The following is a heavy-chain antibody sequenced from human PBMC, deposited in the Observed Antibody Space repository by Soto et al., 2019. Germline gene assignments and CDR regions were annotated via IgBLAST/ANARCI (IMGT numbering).Heavy chain of an antibody. V-gene: IGHV1-69*02. Sequence: QVQLVQSGAEVKKPGSSVKVSCKASGGTFSSYTISWVRQAPRQGLEWMGRIIPILGIANYAQKFQGRVTITADKSTSTAYMELSSLRSEDTAVYYCASSGGSSLLPSLYYWGQGTLVTVSS. J-gene: IGHJ4*02. CDR2: IIPILGIA. D-gene: IGHD2-15*01. CDR3: ASSGGSSLLPSLYY. CDR1: GGTFSSYT.